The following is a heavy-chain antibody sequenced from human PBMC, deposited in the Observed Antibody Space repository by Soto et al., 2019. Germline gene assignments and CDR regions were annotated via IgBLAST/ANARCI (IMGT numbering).Heavy chain of an antibody. CDR2: IYYSGST. V-gene: IGHV4-61*01. CDR3: ARAGQDCSGGSCLQFWFDP. CDR1: GGSVSSGSYY. D-gene: IGHD2-15*01. Sequence: PSETLSLTCTVSGGSVSSGSYYWSWLRQPPGKGLEWIGYIYYSGSTNYNPSLKSRVTISVDASKNQFSPKLSSVTAADTAVYYCARAGQDCSGGSCLQFWFDPWGQGTLVTVSS. J-gene: IGHJ5*02.